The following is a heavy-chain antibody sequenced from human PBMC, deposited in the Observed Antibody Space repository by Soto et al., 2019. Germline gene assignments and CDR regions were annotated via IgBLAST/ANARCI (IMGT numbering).Heavy chain of an antibody. Sequence: SETLSLTCTVSGGSISSYYWSWIRQPPGKGLEWIGYIYYSGSTNYNPSLKSRVTISVDTSKNQFSLKLSSVTAADTAVYYCARGTWGSSGGNWFDPWGQGTLVTV. CDR3: ARGTWGSSGGNWFDP. J-gene: IGHJ5*02. V-gene: IGHV4-59*01. CDR2: IYYSGST. D-gene: IGHD3-22*01. CDR1: GGSISSYY.